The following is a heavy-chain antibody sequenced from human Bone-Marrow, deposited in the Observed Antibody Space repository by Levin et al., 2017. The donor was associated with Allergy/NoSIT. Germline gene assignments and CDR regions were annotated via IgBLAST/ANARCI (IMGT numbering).Heavy chain of an antibody. Sequence: PGESLKISCKTSGYTFSEYAIHWIRQAPGQGLECMGWINGGDDYTKYSQKFQDRVTITKDTSASTVYMEVTSLRSEDTAVYYCARDWMSSGFDHWGQGTQVTVSS. CDR2: INGGDDYT. D-gene: IGHD3-10*01. J-gene: IGHJ4*02. CDR3: ARDWMSSGFDH. V-gene: IGHV1-3*01. CDR1: GYTFSEYA.